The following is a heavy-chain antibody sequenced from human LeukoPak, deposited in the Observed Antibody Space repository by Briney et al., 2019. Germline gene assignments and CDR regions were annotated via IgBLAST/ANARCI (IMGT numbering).Heavy chain of an antibody. CDR2: IWYDGSNK. V-gene: IGHV3-33*01. Sequence: PGRSLRLSCAASGFVFSSYGMHWVRQAPGKGLECVAVIWYDGSNKYYADSVKGRFTISRDNSNNMLYLQMNSLRADDTAVYYRARVRYCTSTNCNNFFEYWGQGTLVTVSS. D-gene: IGHD2-2*02. CDR3: ARVRYCTSTNCNNFFEY. CDR1: GFVFSSYG. J-gene: IGHJ4*02.